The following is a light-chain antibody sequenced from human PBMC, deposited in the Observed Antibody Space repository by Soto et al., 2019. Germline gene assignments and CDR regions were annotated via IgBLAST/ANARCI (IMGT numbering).Light chain of an antibody. Sequence: EIVLTQSPGTLSLSPGERATLSCRASQSVSSATYLAWYQQKPGQAPRLLIYGASSRAAGIPDMFSGSGSGTDFTLTISRLEPEDFAVYYYQQYGASPLTFGGGTKVETK. V-gene: IGKV3-20*01. CDR3: QQYGASPLT. J-gene: IGKJ4*01. CDR2: GAS. CDR1: QSVSSATY.